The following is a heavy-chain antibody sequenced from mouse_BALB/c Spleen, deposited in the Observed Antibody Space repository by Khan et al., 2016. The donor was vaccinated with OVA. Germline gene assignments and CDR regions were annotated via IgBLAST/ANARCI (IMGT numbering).Heavy chain of an antibody. CDR1: GFNIKDTY. D-gene: IGHD4-1*01. V-gene: IGHV14-3*02. Sequence: VQLLQSGAELVKPGASVKLSCTASGFNIKDTYMHWVKQRPEQGLEWIGRIDPANGNTKYDPKFQGKATITADTSSNTAYLQLSSLTSEDTAVEYCAIEPLNWGFAYWGQGTLVTVSA. CDR2: IDPANGNT. J-gene: IGHJ3*01. CDR3: AIEPLNWGFAY.